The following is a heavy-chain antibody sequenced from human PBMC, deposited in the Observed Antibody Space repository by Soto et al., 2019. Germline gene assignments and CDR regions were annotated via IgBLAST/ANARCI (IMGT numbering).Heavy chain of an antibody. CDR2: INPNGGST. D-gene: IGHD3-22*01. CDR3: ARDDPGGVYYDSSGSLDY. CDR1: GYTFTSYY. J-gene: IGHJ4*02. V-gene: IGHV1-46*01. Sequence: GASVKVSCKASGYTFTSYYMHWVRQAPGQGLEWMVIINPNGGSTSYAQKFQGRVTMTRDTSTSTVYMELSSLRSEDTAVYYCARDDPGGVYYDSSGSLDYWGQGTLVTVSS.